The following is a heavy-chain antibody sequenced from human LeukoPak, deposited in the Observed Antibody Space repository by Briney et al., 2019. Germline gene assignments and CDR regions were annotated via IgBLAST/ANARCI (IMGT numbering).Heavy chain of an antibody. Sequence: SETLSLTCTVSGGSVSSGSYYWSWIRQPPGKGLEWIGYMYYSGSTNYNPSLKSRVTISVDTSKNQFSLKLSSVTAVDTAVYYCASPYVGSRWYYLDHWGQGTLVTVSS. CDR1: GGSVSSGSYY. CDR3: ASPYVGSRWYYLDH. V-gene: IGHV4-61*01. CDR2: MYYSGST. D-gene: IGHD6-13*01. J-gene: IGHJ4*02.